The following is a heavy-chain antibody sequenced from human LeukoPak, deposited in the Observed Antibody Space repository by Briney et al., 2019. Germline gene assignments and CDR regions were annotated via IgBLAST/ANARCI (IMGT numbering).Heavy chain of an antibody. CDR3: ARFHSVAAAVPYNWFDP. V-gene: IGHV1-2*02. J-gene: IGHJ5*02. CDR1: GYTFTGYH. Sequence: GASVKVSCKASGYTFTGYHMHWVRQAPGQGLEWMGWINPNSGGTNYAQKFQGRVTMTRDTSISTAYMELSRLRSDDTAVYYCARFHSVAAAVPYNWFDPWGQGTLVTVSS. D-gene: IGHD6-13*01. CDR2: INPNSGGT.